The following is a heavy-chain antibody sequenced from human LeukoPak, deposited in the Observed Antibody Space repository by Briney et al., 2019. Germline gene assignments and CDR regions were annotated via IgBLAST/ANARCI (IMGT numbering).Heavy chain of an antibody. J-gene: IGHJ4*02. Sequence: GGSLRLSCAASGFTLSSYGMHWVRQAPGKGLEWVAVIWYDGSNKYYADSVKGRFTISRDNSKNTLYLQMNSLRAEDTAVYYCARDPLSSGTPFDYWGQGTLVTVSS. V-gene: IGHV3-33*01. CDR2: IWYDGSNK. CDR3: ARDPLSSGTPFDY. D-gene: IGHD6-19*01. CDR1: GFTLSSYG.